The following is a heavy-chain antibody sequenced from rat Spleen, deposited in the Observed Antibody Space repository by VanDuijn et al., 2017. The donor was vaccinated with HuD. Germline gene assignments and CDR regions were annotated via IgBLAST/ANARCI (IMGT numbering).Heavy chain of an antibody. D-gene: IGHD4-3*01. CDR1: GFTFSNAA. Sequence: VQVVESGGGLVQPKESLKISCAASGFTFSNAAMYWVRQAPGKGLEWVARIRTKPYNYATYYADSLKGRFTIYRDDSKSMVYLQMDNLKTEDTAMYYCTRGDNSGYAYYWGQGVMVTVSS. CDR3: TRGDNSGYAYY. J-gene: IGHJ2*01. CDR2: IRTKPYNYAT. V-gene: IGHV10-5*01.